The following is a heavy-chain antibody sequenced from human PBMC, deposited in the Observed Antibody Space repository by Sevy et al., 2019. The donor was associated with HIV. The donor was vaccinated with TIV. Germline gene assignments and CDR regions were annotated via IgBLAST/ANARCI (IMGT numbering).Heavy chain of an antibody. J-gene: IGHJ6*02. CDR3: ARRVVAATLYYYYYGMDV. CDR1: GGSISSSSYY. CDR2: IYYSGST. V-gene: IGHV4-39*01. Sequence: SETLSLTCTVSGGSISSSSYYWGWIRQPPGKGLEWIGSIYYSGSTYYHPSLKSRVTISVDTSKNQFSLKLSSVTAADTAVYYCARRVVAATLYYYYYGMDVWGQGTTVTVSS. D-gene: IGHD2-15*01.